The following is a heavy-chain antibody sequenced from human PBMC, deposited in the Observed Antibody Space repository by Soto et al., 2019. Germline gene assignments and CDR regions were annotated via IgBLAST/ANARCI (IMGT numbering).Heavy chain of an antibody. CDR3: ARGDWLVVPAAKGPRHQYYFDY. V-gene: IGHV4-34*01. Sequence: QVQLQQWGAGLLKPSETLSLTCAVYGGSFSGYYWSWIRQPPGKGLEWIGEINHSGSTNYNPSLNSRVTISVDTSKNQFSLKLSSVTAADTAVYYCARGDWLVVPAAKGPRHQYYFDYWGQGTLVTVSS. CDR1: GGSFSGYY. D-gene: IGHD2-2*01. J-gene: IGHJ4*02. CDR2: INHSGST.